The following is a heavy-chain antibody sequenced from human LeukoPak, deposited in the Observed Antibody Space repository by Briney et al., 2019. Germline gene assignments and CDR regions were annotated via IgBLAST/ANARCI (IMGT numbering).Heavy chain of an antibody. Sequence: GASVKVSCKASGYTFTGYYMHWVRQAPGQGLEWMGWINPNSGGTNYAQKFQGRVTMTRDTSISTAYMELSRLRSVDTAVYYCARGNWGSRGYFDYWGQGTLVTVSS. CDR1: GYTFTGYY. CDR3: ARGNWGSRGYFDY. V-gene: IGHV1-2*02. CDR2: INPNSGGT. D-gene: IGHD7-27*01. J-gene: IGHJ4*02.